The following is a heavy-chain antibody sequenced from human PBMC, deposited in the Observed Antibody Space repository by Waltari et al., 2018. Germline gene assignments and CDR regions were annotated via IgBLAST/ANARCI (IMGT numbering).Heavy chain of an antibody. Sequence: EVQLVESGGGLVQPGGSLRLSCAASGFTFSSYNMNWVRQAPGKGLEWISYISTTSNTIYYADSVKGRFTISRDNAKNSLFLQMNSLRAEDTAVYYCTRKQLGVHYNVDVWGQGTTVTVSS. CDR2: ISTTSNTI. CDR1: GFTFSSYN. D-gene: IGHD1-1*01. CDR3: TRKQLGVHYNVDV. J-gene: IGHJ6*02. V-gene: IGHV3-48*01.